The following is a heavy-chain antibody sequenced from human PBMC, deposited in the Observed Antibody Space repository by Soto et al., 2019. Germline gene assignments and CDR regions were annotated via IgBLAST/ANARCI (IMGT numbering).Heavy chain of an antibody. Sequence: GSLRLSCAASGXTFSNYAMTWVRQAPGKGLELVSVISDSRGGGRTYYADSVTGRLTIARENSKNTLYLQMSRLRAEDTAVYYCASRGRYYGLDVWGQGTTGPVS. CDR3: ASRGRYYGLDV. D-gene: IGHD3-10*01. CDR1: GXTFSNYA. J-gene: IGHJ6*02. V-gene: IGHV3-23*01. CDR2: ISDSRGGGRT.